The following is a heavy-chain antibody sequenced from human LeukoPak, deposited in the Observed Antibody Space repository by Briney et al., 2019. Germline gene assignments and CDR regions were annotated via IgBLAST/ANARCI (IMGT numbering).Heavy chain of an antibody. V-gene: IGHV3-9*01. CDR1: GFTFDDYA. Sequence: GGSLRLSCAASGFTFDDYAMHWVRQAPGKGLEWVSGISWSSGSIGYADSVKGRFTISRDNAKNSLYLQMNSLRAEDTALYYCAKDSGTYYYDSSGYGFDYWGQGTLVTVSS. D-gene: IGHD3-22*01. CDR2: ISWSSGSI. CDR3: AKDSGTYYYDSSGYGFDY. J-gene: IGHJ4*02.